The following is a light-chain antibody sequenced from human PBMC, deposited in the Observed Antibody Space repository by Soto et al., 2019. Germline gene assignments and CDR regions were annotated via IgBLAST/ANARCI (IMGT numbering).Light chain of an antibody. CDR3: GSWDSSLSAYV. CDR2: DDN. V-gene: IGLV1-51*01. CDR1: SSNIGGNS. Sequence: VLTQPPSVSAAPGQKVTISCPGSSSNIGGNSVSWYQQLPGTAPKLLIYDDNKRPSGIPDRFSGSKSGTSVTLGITGFQTGDEADYYCGSWDSSLSAYVFGTGTKVTVL. J-gene: IGLJ1*01.